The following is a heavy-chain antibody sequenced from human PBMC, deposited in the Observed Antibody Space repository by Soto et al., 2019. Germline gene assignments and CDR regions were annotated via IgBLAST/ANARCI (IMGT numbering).Heavy chain of an antibody. J-gene: IGHJ4*02. Sequence: SRTLSLPCAISGYSVSSNTAALNWIRSSPSRGLEWLGRTYYRSNWRHDYAVSVKSRITVNPDTSKNHFSLQLNSVTPDDTAVYYCARGVAGSGFDLWGQGTLVTVSS. V-gene: IGHV6-1*01. CDR2: TYYRSNWRH. CDR3: ARGVAGSGFDL. D-gene: IGHD6-19*01. CDR1: GYSVSSNTAA.